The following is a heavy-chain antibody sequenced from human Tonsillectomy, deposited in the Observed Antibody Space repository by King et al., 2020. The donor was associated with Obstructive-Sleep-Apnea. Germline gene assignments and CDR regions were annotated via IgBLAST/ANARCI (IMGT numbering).Heavy chain of an antibody. CDR2: INPNSGDA. V-gene: IGHV1-2*02. J-gene: IGHJ4*02. Sequence: QLVQSGAEVTKPGASVKVSCKASGYTFTGYYMHWVRQAPGQGLEWVGWINPNSGDAKYAQKFKGRVTMTRDTSISTAYMDLSRLRSDDTAVYYCAREAMVETTRVDYWGQGTLVTVSS. CDR1: GYTFTGYY. D-gene: IGHD4/OR15-4a*01. CDR3: AREAMVETTRVDY.